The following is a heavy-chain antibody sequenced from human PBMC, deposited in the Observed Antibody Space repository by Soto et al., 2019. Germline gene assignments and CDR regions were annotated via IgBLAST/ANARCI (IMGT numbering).Heavy chain of an antibody. V-gene: IGHV1-18*01. D-gene: IGHD6-19*01. Sequence: QVQLVQSGAEVRKPGASVKVSCKASGYSFTNYGISWVRQAPGQGLEWMGWISAYNGNTKFAQKVQGRVTMATDTSTTTAYMELRSLRSDDTAVYYCARDLRPQNAVATLNFEYLSQGTLVTVSS. CDR2: ISAYNGNT. CDR3: ARDLRPQNAVATLNFEY. CDR1: GYSFTNYG. J-gene: IGHJ4*02.